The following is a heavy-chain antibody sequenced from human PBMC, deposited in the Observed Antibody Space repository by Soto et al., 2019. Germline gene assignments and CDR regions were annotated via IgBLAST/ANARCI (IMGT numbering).Heavy chain of an antibody. J-gene: IGHJ4*02. CDR1: GFTFSSYA. V-gene: IGHV3-23*01. CDR2: IGGSGGST. Sequence: GGSLRLSCVASGFTFSSYAMSWVRQAPGKGLEWVSAIGGSGGSTYYADSVKGRFTISRDNSKTTLYLQMNSLRAEDTAVYYCAKVKIVTTVTTYFDYWGQGTLVTVSS. CDR3: AKVKIVTTVTTYFDY. D-gene: IGHD4-17*01.